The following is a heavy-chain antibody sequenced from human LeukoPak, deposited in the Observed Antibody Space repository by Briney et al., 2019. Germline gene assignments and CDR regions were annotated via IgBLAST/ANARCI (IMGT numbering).Heavy chain of an antibody. CDR3: ARVMRGWVGAATYFDY. V-gene: IGHV4-39*07. CDR2: IYHSGST. CDR1: GGSISSSRYY. J-gene: IGHJ4*02. Sequence: SETLSLTCTVSGGSISSSRYYWGWIRQPPGKGLEWIGSIYHSGSTYYNPSLKSRVTISVDTSKNQFSLKLSSVTAADTAVYYCARVMRGWVGAATYFDYWGQGTLVTVSS. D-gene: IGHD2-15*01.